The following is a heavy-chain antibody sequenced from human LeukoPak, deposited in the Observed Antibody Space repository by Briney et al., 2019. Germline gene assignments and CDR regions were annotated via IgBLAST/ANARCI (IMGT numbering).Heavy chain of an antibody. D-gene: IGHD6-13*01. CDR1: GYSISSGYY. V-gene: IGHV4-38-2*02. CDR2: IYHSGST. CDR3: ARWDRIAAAGTKNIFDY. J-gene: IGHJ4*02. Sequence: SETLSLTCTVSGYSISSGYYWGWIRQPPGKGLEWIGSIYHSGSTYYNPSLKSRVTISVDTSKNQFSLKLSSVTAADTAVYYCARWDRIAAAGTKNIFDYWGQGTLVTVSS.